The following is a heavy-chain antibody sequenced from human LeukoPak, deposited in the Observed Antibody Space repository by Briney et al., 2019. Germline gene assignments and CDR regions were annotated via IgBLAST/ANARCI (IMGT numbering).Heavy chain of an antibody. V-gene: IGHV4-39*02. CDR2: MYYSGSP. Sequence: PSETLSLTCTVSGGSISSCSYSWSWIRQPPGKGLEWIGGMYYSGSPYYNPSLKSRVTISVDTSKNHFSLKLSSVTAADTAVYYCARYYYGSGTLAGYYYYMDVWGKGTTVTVSS. D-gene: IGHD3-10*01. CDR1: GGSISSCSYS. J-gene: IGHJ6*03. CDR3: ARYYYGSGTLAGYYYYMDV.